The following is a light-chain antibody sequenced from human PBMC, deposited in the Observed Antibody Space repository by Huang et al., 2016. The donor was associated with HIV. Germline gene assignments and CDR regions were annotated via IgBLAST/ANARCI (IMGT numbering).Light chain of an antibody. CDR2: KSS. Sequence: DIQMTQSPSTLSASVGDRVTITCRASQGIPMYFAWYQQKPGKAPKLLIYKSSTLETGVPSRFSGTESGTEFTLTISSLQPDDFATYYCQQYNPSSRYTFGQGTKLEIK. V-gene: IGKV1-5*03. CDR3: QQYNPSSRYT. J-gene: IGKJ2*01. CDR1: QGIPMY.